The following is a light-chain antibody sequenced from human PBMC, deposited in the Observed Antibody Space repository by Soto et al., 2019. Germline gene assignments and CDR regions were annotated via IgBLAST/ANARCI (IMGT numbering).Light chain of an antibody. CDR1: QSLLHSNGYNY. J-gene: IGKJ5*01. Sequence: DIVMTQSPLSLPVTPGEPASISCRSSQSLLHSNGYNYFDWYLQKPGQSPQLLIYLGSNRASGVPDRFSGSGSGTDFTLKISRVEAEDVGVYYGMQALQTPLTFGQGTRLEIK. CDR2: LGS. V-gene: IGKV2-28*01. CDR3: MQALQTPLT.